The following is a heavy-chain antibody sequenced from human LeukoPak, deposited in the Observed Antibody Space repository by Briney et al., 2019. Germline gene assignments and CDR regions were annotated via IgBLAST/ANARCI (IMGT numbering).Heavy chain of an antibody. V-gene: IGHV1-69*04. Sequence: ASVKVSCKASGGTFSSYAISWVRQAPGQGLEWMGRIIPILGIANYAQKFQGRVTMTRDTSISTAYMELSRLRSDDTAVYYCARVRARYSSGWYYFDYWGQGTLVTVSS. CDR1: GGTFSSYA. CDR2: IIPILGIA. D-gene: IGHD6-19*01. CDR3: ARVRARYSSGWYYFDY. J-gene: IGHJ4*02.